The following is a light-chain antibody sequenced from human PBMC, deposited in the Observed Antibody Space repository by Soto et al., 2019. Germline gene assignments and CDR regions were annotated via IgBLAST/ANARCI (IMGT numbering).Light chain of an antibody. Sequence: EIVLTQSPGTLSLSPGERATLSCRASQSVRSNTLAWYQQKPGQAPRLLIYGASIRATDIPDRFSGSGSGTDFTLTITGLQPEDSATYYCQQTLSVPRTFGLGTKVEIK. CDR2: GAS. V-gene: IGKV3-20*01. J-gene: IGKJ1*01. CDR3: QQTLSVPRT. CDR1: QSVRSNT.